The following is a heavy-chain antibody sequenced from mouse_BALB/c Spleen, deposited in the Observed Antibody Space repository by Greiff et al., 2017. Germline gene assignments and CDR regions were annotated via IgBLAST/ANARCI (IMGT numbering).Heavy chain of an antibody. CDR2: INPSSGYT. CDR1: GYTFTSYT. D-gene: IGHD1-1*01. Sequence: QVQLKESGAELARPGASVKMSCKASGYTFTSYTMHWVKQRPGQGLEWIGYINPSSGYTNYNQKFKDKATLTADKSSSTAYMQLSSLTSEDSAVYYCARGPYYGSGYFDYWGQGTTLTVSS. CDR3: ARGPYYGSGYFDY. J-gene: IGHJ2*01. V-gene: IGHV1-4*01.